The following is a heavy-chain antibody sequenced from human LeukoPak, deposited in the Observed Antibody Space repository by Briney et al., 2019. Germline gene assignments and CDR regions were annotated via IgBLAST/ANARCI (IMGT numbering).Heavy chain of an antibody. CDR1: GFTLSSYA. CDR2: ISDTGNT. Sequence: GGSLRLSCAASGFTLSSYAMSWVRQAPGKGLEWVSAISDTGNTYHADSVKGRFTISRDSSENTRFLQMNRLRPEDAAVYYCAKAPVTTCRGAFCYPFDYWGLGTLVTVSS. V-gene: IGHV3-23*01. CDR3: AKAPVTTCRGAFCYPFDY. D-gene: IGHD2-15*01. J-gene: IGHJ4*02.